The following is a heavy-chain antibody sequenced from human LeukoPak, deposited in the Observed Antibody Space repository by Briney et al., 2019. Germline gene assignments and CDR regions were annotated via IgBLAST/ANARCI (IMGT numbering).Heavy chain of an antibody. CDR3: ATLVSTRYYFDY. D-gene: IGHD5/OR15-5a*01. J-gene: IGHJ4*02. CDR1: DYSISSGYGYY. CDR2: IYHSGIT. Sequence: PSETLSLTCTDSDYSISSGYGYYWGWIRQPPGKGLEWIGNIYHSGITYYNHFNSSLKSRVTISIDTSKNQFSLRLTSVTAADTAVYFCATLVSTRYYFDYWGQGTLVTVSS. V-gene: IGHV4-38-2*02.